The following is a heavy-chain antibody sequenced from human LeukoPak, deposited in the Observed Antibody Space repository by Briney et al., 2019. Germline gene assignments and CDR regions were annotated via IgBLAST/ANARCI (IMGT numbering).Heavy chain of an antibody. Sequence: SETLSLTFTVSGGSIRSYYWSWIRQPPGKGLEWIGFIHSSASTNYNPSLKRRVTISVATSKNQFSLKLSSVTAADTAVYYCARHSGWSGLDYIDVWGKGTTVTVSS. V-gene: IGHV4-59*08. CDR1: GGSIRSYY. D-gene: IGHD6-19*01. CDR2: IHSSAST. J-gene: IGHJ6*03. CDR3: ARHSGWSGLDYIDV.